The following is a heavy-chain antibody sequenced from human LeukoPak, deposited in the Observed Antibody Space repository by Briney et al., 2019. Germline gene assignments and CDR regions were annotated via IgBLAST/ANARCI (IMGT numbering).Heavy chain of an antibody. V-gene: IGHV3-23*01. Sequence: PGGSLRLSCAASGFTFSTFAMTWVRQAPGKGLEWVSSITGTHYTTYNTDSVKGRFTISRDNPKNTLYLQMNSLRADDTAVYYCTKDPNGDYVGAFDPWGQGTLVTVSS. CDR1: GFTFSTFA. D-gene: IGHD4-17*01. J-gene: IGHJ5*02. CDR2: ITGTHYTT. CDR3: TKDPNGDYVGAFDP.